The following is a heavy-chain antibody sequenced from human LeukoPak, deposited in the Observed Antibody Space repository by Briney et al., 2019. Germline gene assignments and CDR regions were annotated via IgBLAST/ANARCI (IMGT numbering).Heavy chain of an antibody. CDR2: IYWNDDK. CDR1: GFSLSTSGVG. Sequence: SGPTLVKPTPPLTLTCTFSGFSLSTSGVGVGWIRQPPGKALGWLALIYWNDDKRYSPSLKSRLTITKDTSKNQVVLTMTNMDPVDTATYYCAAATTYPYYFDYWGQGTLVTVSS. V-gene: IGHV2-5*01. J-gene: IGHJ4*02. CDR3: AAATTYPYYFDY. D-gene: IGHD5-12*01.